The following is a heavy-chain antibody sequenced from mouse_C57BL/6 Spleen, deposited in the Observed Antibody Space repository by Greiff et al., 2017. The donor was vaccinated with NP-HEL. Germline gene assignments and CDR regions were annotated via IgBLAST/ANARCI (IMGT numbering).Heavy chain of an antibody. CDR2: IDPSDSET. J-gene: IGHJ2*01. CDR1: GYTFTSYW. V-gene: IGHV1-52*01. Sequence: QVQLQQPGAELVRPGSSVKLSCTASGYTFTSYWMHWVKQRPIQGLEWIGNIDPSDSETYYNQKFKDKATLTVDKSSSTAYMQLSSLTSEDSAVYYCARSNWYYVDDWGQGTTLTVSS. D-gene: IGHD4-1*01. CDR3: ARSNWYYVDD.